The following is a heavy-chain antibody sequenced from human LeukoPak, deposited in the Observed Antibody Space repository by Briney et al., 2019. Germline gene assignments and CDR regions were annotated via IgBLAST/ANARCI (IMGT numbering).Heavy chain of an antibody. D-gene: IGHD3-10*01. J-gene: IGHJ6*03. CDR2: IYYSGST. V-gene: IGHV4-30-4*08. CDR3: ARAGSGRYYYMDV. CDR1: GGSISSGDYY. Sequence: PSQTLSLTCTVPGGSISSGDYYWSWIRQPPGKGLEWIGYIYYSGSTYYNPSLKSRVTISVDTSKNQFSLKLSSVTAADTAVYYCARAGSGRYYYMDVWGKGTTVTVSS.